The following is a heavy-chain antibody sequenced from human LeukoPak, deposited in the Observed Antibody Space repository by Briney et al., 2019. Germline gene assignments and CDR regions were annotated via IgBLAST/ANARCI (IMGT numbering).Heavy chain of an antibody. CDR1: GFTFSNFW. V-gene: IGHV3-74*01. CDR3: ARVLLMGTINDAFEI. D-gene: IGHD1-7*01. CDR2: IYGDGSFT. J-gene: IGHJ3*02. Sequence: PGGSLRLSCAASGFTFSNFWMHWVRQAPGKGLVWVALIYGDGSFTRYADSVKGRFTISRDNAKNSLYLQMNSLRAEDTAVYYCARVLLMGTINDAFEISGQGTMVTVSS.